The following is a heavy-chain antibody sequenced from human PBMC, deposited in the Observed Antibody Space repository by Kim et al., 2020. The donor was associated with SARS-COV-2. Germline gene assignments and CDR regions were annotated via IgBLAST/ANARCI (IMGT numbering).Heavy chain of an antibody. CDR2: IIPIFGTA. CDR3: ASFNLVGAPNLGYYYYYGMDV. D-gene: IGHD1-26*01. CDR1: GGTFSSYA. V-gene: IGHV1-69*13. J-gene: IGHJ6*02. Sequence: SVKVSCKASGGTFSSYAISWVRQAPGQGLEWMGGIIPIFGTANYAQKFQGRVTITADESTSTAYMELSSLRSEDTAVYYCASFNLVGAPNLGYYYYYGMDVWGQGTTVTVSS.